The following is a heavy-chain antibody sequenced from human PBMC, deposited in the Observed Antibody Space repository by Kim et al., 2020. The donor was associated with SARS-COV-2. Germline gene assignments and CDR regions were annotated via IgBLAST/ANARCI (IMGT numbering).Heavy chain of an antibody. J-gene: IGHJ6*02. Sequence: SETLSLTCAVYGGSFSAYYWSWIRQPPGKGLEWIGEINHSGSTNYNPSLKSRVTISVDTSKNQSSLKLSSVTAADTAVYYCARGHASRSWYYYSYGMDVWRQETTVTLSS. V-gene: IGHV4-34*01. CDR1: GGSFSAYY. D-gene: IGHD6-13*01. CDR2: INHSGST. CDR3: ARGHASRSWYYYSYGMDV.